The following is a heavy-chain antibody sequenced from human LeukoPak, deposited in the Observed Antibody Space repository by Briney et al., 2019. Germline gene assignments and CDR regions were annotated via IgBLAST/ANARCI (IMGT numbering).Heavy chain of an antibody. CDR3: ARDGGTYSSSPIGY. Sequence: PGVSLRLSCAASGFTVSSNYMSWVRQAPGKGLEWVSVIYSGGSTYYADSVKGRFTISRDNSKNTLYLQMNSLRAEDTAVYYCARDGGTYSSSPIGYWGQGTLVTVSS. CDR1: GFTVSSNY. V-gene: IGHV3-66*02. CDR2: IYSGGST. D-gene: IGHD6-13*01. J-gene: IGHJ4*02.